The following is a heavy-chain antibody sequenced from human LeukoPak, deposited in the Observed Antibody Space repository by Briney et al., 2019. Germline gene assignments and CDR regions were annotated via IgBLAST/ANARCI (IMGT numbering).Heavy chain of an antibody. V-gene: IGHV4-61*02. CDR3: ARSYSYGSYY. Sequence: SETLSLTCTVSGGSISSGSYYWSWIRQPAGRGLEWIGRIYTSGSTNYNPSLKSRVTISVDTSKNQFSLKLSSVTAADTAVYYCARSYSYGSYYWGQGTLVTVSS. J-gene: IGHJ4*02. CDR2: IYTSGST. CDR1: GGSISSGSYY. D-gene: IGHD5-18*01.